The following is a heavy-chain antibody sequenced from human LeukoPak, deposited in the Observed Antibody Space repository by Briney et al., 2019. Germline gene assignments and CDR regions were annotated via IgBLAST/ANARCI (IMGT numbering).Heavy chain of an antibody. CDR3: ARLNDYGGNVGIDY. CDR2: IYPGDSDT. Sequence: PGESLQISCKGSGYRFTSYWIGWVRPLPGKGLEWMGIIYPGDSDTRYSPSFQGQVTISADKSISTAYLQWSSLKASDTAMYYCARLNDYGGNVGIDYWGQGTLATVSS. CDR1: GYRFTSYW. V-gene: IGHV5-51*01. D-gene: IGHD4-23*01. J-gene: IGHJ4*02.